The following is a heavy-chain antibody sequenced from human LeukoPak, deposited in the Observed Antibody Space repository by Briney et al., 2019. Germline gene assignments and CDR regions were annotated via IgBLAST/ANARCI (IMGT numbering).Heavy chain of an antibody. CDR2: ISNSGGST. D-gene: IGHD5-18*01. Sequence: GGSLRLSCAASAFTFSTYAMSWVRQAPGKGLEWVSGISNSGGSTPYADSVRGRFTISRDNSKNTLYLQMTSLRAEDTAVYYCANDLGWIQLNLGRGQGTLVTDSS. CDR3: ANDLGWIQLNLG. CDR1: AFTFSTYA. V-gene: IGHV3-23*01. J-gene: IGHJ4*02.